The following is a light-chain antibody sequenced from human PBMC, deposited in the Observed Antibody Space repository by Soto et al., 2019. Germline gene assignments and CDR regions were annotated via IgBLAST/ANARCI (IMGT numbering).Light chain of an antibody. Sequence: QSALTQPASVSGSPGQSITISCTGTSSDVGSYNLVSWYQQHPGKAPKLMIYEGNKRPSGVSNRFSGSKSGNTASLTISGLQADDQADYYCCSYAGSSSVFVGGTQLTVL. V-gene: IGLV2-23*01. CDR2: EGN. CDR1: SSDVGSYNL. CDR3: CSYAGSSSV. J-gene: IGLJ3*02.